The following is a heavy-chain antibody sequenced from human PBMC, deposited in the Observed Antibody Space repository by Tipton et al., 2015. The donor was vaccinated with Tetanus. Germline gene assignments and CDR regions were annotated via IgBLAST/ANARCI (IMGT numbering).Heavy chain of an antibody. V-gene: IGHV3-23*01. CDR1: GLTFSRYS. Sequence: GSLRLSCVASGLTFSRYSMGWVRQAPGKGPEWVSAISGSGGKTQYADSVKGRFTISRDNSKDTMYLQMNSLRAEDTAIYYCAKDLRGPEAGTWYFDLWGRGTLVTVSS. CDR2: ISGSGGKT. D-gene: IGHD6-19*01. J-gene: IGHJ2*01. CDR3: AKDLRGPEAGTWYFDL.